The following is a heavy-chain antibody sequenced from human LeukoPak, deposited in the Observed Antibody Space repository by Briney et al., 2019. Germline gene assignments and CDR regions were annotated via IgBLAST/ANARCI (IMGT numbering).Heavy chain of an antibody. Sequence: ASVKVSCKASGYTFTGYYMHWVRQAPGRGLEWMGWINPNSGGTNYAQKFQGRVTMTGDTSISTAYTELSRLRSDDTAVYSCARVTIFGVVRAPLDYWGQGTLVTVSS. J-gene: IGHJ4*02. D-gene: IGHD3-3*01. CDR1: GYTFTGYY. CDR3: ARVTIFGVVRAPLDY. CDR2: INPNSGGT. V-gene: IGHV1-2*02.